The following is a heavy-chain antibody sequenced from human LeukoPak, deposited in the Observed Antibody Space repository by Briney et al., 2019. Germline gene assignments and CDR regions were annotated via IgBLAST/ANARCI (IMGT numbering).Heavy chain of an antibody. J-gene: IGHJ4*02. Sequence: GGSLRLSCAASGFTFRDYYMSWIRQAPGKGLEWVANIKQDGSEKYYVDSVKGRFTISRDNAKNSLYLQMNSLRAEDTAVYYCARDRYDFWSGYYMGYDYWGQGTLVTVSS. D-gene: IGHD3-3*01. CDR1: GFTFRDYY. CDR2: IKQDGSEK. V-gene: IGHV3-7*01. CDR3: ARDRYDFWSGYYMGYDY.